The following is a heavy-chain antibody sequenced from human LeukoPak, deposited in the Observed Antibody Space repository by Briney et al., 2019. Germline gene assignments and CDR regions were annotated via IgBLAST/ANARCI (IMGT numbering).Heavy chain of an antibody. J-gene: IGHJ4*02. CDR2: FYTSGNS. CDR1: GGSISTYY. CDR3: AREGYYDSSGYYVLPWH. Sequence: SETLSLTCSVSGGSISTYYWSWIRQPAGKGLEWIGRFYTSGNSYYNPSLKSRVTMSVDTSKNQFSLKLSSVTAADTAVYYCAREGYYDSSGYYVLPWHWGQGTLVTVSS. V-gene: IGHV4-4*07. D-gene: IGHD3-22*01.